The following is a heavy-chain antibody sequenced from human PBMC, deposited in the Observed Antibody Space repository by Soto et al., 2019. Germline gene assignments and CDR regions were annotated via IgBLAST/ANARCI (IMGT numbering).Heavy chain of an antibody. CDR3: AREGYNFGPFDY. D-gene: IGHD5-18*01. CDR1: GGSLSNYY. V-gene: IGHV4-59*01. Sequence: SETLSLTYTSSGGSLSNYYWSWFRRPPGMGLEWIASISYSGTTNYNSSLKSRVTISIDTSKNQFSLKFNSVTAADTAVYYCAREGYNFGPFDYWGQGALVTVS. J-gene: IGHJ4*02. CDR2: ISYSGTT.